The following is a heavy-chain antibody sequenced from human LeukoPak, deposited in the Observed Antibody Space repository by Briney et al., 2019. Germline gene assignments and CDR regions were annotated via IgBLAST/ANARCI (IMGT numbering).Heavy chain of an antibody. CDR3: AKSRKTIVRGAIGFYYYYGMAV. Sequence: GGSLRLSCAASGFTFSSYAMSWARQAPGKGLEWVSAISGSGGSTYYVDSVKGRFTISRDNSKNTLYLQMTSLRAEDTAVYYCAKSRKTIVRGAIGFYYYYGMAVWGQRTTVTVSS. CDR1: GFTFSSYA. J-gene: IGHJ6*02. CDR2: ISGSGGST. V-gene: IGHV3-23*01. D-gene: IGHD3-10*01.